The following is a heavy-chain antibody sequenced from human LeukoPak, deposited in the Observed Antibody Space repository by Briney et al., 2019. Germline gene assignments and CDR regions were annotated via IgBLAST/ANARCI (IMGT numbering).Heavy chain of an antibody. CDR3: ARGGFIRLMGKFDY. J-gene: IGHJ4*02. D-gene: IGHD5-12*01. V-gene: IGHV3-11*01. CDR2: ISGSGTTI. CDR1: GFTFSDYY. Sequence: SLRPSCPASGFTFSDYYMGWNRPAPGKGLEWDSYISGSGTTIYYAGSVKGRFTISRDNAKNSLYLQMNSLRAEDTAVYYCARGGFIRLMGKFDYWGQGTLVTVSS.